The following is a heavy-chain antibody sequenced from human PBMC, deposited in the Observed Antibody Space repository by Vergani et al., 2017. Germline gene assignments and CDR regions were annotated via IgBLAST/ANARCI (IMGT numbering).Heavy chain of an antibody. J-gene: IGHJ3*01. CDR1: GFTFSSYS. CDR2: ISSSSSSI. D-gene: IGHD3-10*01. V-gene: IGHV3-48*04. Sequence: VQLVESGGGVVQPGRSLRLSCAASGFTFSSYSMNWVRQAPGKGLEWISYISSSSSSIYYADSVKGRFTISRDNAKNSLYLQMNSLRAEDTAVYFCARRGLVSYYYAFDLWGQGTMVTVSS. CDR3: ARRGLVSYYYAFDL.